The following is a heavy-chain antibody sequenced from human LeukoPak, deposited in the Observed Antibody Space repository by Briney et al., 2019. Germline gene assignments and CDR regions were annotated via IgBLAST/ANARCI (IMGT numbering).Heavy chain of an antibody. CDR1: GFTFNSYG. V-gene: IGHV3-23*01. CDR3: TKASRH. CDR2: ISASGVNT. Sequence: GGSLRLSCAASGFTFNSYGMHLVRQAPGKGLDWVSAISASGVNTFYADSVKGRFTISRDNSRNTLFLQMNSLRAEDTATYYCTKASRHWGQGTLVTVSS. J-gene: IGHJ4*02.